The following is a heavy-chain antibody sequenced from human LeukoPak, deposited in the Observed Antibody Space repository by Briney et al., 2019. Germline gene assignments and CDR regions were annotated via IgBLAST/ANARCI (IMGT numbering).Heavy chain of an antibody. D-gene: IGHD3-3*01. Sequence: ASVKVSCKASGYTFTSYGISWVRQAPGQGLECMGWISGYNGNTNYAQKLQGRVTMTTDTSTSTAYMELRSLRSDDTAVYYCARVRFLEWFNYYGMDVWGQGTTVTVSS. J-gene: IGHJ6*02. V-gene: IGHV1-18*01. CDR2: ISGYNGNT. CDR3: ARVRFLEWFNYYGMDV. CDR1: GYTFTSYG.